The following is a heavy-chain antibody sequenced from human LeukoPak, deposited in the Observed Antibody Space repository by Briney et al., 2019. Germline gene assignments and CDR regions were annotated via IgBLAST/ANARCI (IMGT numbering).Heavy chain of an antibody. CDR1: GGSISSYY. D-gene: IGHD1-26*01. Sequence: SETLSLTCTVSGGSISSYYWSWIRQPPGKGLEWIGYIYYSGSTNYNPSLKSRVTISVDTSKNQFSLRLSSVTAADTAVYYCAREFVVGATRLLGWSPAEFDYWGQGTLVTVSS. J-gene: IGHJ4*02. V-gene: IGHV4-59*12. CDR3: AREFVVGATRLLGWSPAEFDY. CDR2: IYYSGST.